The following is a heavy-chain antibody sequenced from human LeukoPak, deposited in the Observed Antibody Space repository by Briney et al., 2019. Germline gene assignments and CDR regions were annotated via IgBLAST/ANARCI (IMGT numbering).Heavy chain of an antibody. J-gene: IGHJ4*02. CDR2: IWYDGSNK. CDR3: AKDSVGNWNYFDY. Sequence: GGSLRLSCAASGFTFSSYGIHWVRQAPGKGLEWVAVIWYDGSNKYYADSVKGRFTISRDNSKNTLYLQMNSLRAEDTAVYYCAKDSVGNWNYFDYWGQGTLVTVSS. V-gene: IGHV3-33*06. CDR1: GFTFSSYG. D-gene: IGHD1-20*01.